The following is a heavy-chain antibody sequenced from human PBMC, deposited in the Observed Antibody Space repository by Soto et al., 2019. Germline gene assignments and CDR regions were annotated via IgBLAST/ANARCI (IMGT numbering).Heavy chain of an antibody. D-gene: IGHD3-16*02. CDR1: GFTFSSYA. J-gene: IGHJ4*02. V-gene: IGHV3-64*01. CDR3: ARTEYYDYIWGSYPFDY. Sequence: GGSLRLSCAASGFTFSSYAMHWVRQAPGKGLEYVSAISSNGGSTYYANSVKGRFTISRDNSKNTLYLQMGSLRAEDMAVYYCARTEYYDYIWGSYPFDYWGQGTLVTVSS. CDR2: ISSNGGST.